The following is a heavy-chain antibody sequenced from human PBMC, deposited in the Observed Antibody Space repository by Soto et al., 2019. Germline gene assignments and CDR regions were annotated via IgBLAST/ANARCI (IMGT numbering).Heavy chain of an antibody. CDR1: GFTFSSYA. CDR3: TKGNSWSPALVLDI. Sequence: EVQLLESGGGLVQPGGSLRLSCAASGFTFSSYAMNWVRQAPGKGLEWVSAISGSGGSTYYADSVKGRFTISRDSSKNTLYLQMNSLRAEDTAVYYCTKGNSWSPALVLDIWGQGTMVTVSS. D-gene: IGHD1-7*01. CDR2: ISGSGGST. J-gene: IGHJ3*02. V-gene: IGHV3-23*01.